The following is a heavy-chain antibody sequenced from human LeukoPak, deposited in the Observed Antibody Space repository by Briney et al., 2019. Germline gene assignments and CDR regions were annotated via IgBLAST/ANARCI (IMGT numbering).Heavy chain of an antibody. CDR1: GFTFGSYA. Sequence: GGSLRLSCAASGFTFGSYAMSWVRQAPGKGLDWVSAISGSGGSTYYADSVKGRFTISRDNSKNTLYLQMNSLRAEDTAVYHCAQSIAAAGTGYWGQGTLVTVSS. CDR2: ISGSGGST. CDR3: AQSIAAAGTGY. D-gene: IGHD6-13*01. V-gene: IGHV3-23*01. J-gene: IGHJ4*02.